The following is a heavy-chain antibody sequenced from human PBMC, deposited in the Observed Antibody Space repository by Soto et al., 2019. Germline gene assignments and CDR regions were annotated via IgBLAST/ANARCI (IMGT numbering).Heavy chain of an antibody. Sequence: PSETLSLTCTVSRGSISNYFWTWIRQPPGRGLEWIGYISYSGTTNYNASLKNRVTISVDTSTNHFSLKLTSVTAADTAVYYCASARFDYWGRGILVTVSS. V-gene: IGHV4-59*12. CDR3: ASARFDY. CDR2: ISYSGTT. J-gene: IGHJ4*02. CDR1: RGSISNYF.